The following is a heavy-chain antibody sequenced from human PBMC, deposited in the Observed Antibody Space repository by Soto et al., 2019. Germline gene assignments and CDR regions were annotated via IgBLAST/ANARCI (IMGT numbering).Heavy chain of an antibody. CDR1: GGSFSAQY. CDR2: INYSETT. J-gene: IGHJ4*02. Sequence: SETRSLTCAAYGGSFSAQYCISVRQPPGKGLEWIGEINYSETTNYNPSLESPVTVSVDSFKIQCTLKVTSVTAADTAVYYCARRYGSGKYYFDFWGQGTPVTVS. V-gene: IGHV4-34*01. D-gene: IGHD3-10*01. CDR3: ARRYGSGKYYFDF.